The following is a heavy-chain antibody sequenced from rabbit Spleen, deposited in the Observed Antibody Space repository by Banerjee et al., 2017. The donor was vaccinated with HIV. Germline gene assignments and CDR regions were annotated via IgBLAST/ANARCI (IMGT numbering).Heavy chain of an antibody. V-gene: IGHV1S45*01. D-gene: IGHD1-1*01. CDR3: ARDLTSVIGWNFNL. CDR2: INTYTSKG. CDR1: GFSFSDRDV. J-gene: IGHJ4*01. Sequence: QEQLVESGGGLVKPEGSLTLTCKASGFSFSDRDVMCWVRQAPGKGLEWIGCINTYTSKGVYATWAKGRFTISRTSSTTVTLQMTSLTAADRATYFCARDLTSVIGWNFNLWGPGTLVTVS.